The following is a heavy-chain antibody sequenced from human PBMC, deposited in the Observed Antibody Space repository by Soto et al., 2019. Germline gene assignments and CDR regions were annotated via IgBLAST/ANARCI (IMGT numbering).Heavy chain of an antibody. CDR1: GYTFTSYG. D-gene: IGHD3-9*01. V-gene: IGHV1-18*01. CDR2: ISAYNGDT. J-gene: IGHJ4*02. CDR3: ARAQYYDILTAYFPKCFDY. Sequence: GASVKVSCKASGYTFTSYGISWVRQAPGQGLEWMGWISAYNGDTNYAQKLQGRVTMTTDTSTSTAYMELRSLRSDDTAVYYCARAQYYDILTAYFPKCFDYWGQGTLVTVSS.